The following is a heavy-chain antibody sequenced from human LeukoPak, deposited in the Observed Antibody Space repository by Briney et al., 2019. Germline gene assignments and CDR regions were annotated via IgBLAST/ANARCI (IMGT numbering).Heavy chain of an antibody. CDR2: IYYSGST. J-gene: IGHJ4*02. Sequence: TETLSLTCTVSGGSISSSSYYWGWIRQPPGKGLEWIGSIYYSGSTYYSPSLKSRVTISVDTSKNQFSLKLSSVTAADTAVYYCARQITYYDILTGYYNPGAYFDYWGQGTLVTVSS. V-gene: IGHV4-39*01. CDR1: GGSISSSSYY. D-gene: IGHD3-9*01. CDR3: ARQITYYDILTGYYNPGAYFDY.